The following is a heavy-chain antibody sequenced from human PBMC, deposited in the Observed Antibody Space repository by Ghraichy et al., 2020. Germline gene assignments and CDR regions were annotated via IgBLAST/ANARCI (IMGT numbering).Heavy chain of an antibody. CDR3: ARDDGPYCSSTSCACAM. V-gene: IGHV6-1*01. J-gene: IGHJ3*02. CDR2: TLYRSRWYN. Sequence: SQTLSLTCSISGDSVSSNSASWGWIRQSPSRGLEWLGRTLYRSRWYNDYVISVKGRITINADTSKNQFSLQLNSVTPEDTAVYYCARDDGPYCSSTSCACAMWGQAPMVTVPS. CDR1: GDSVSSNSAS. D-gene: IGHD2-2*01.